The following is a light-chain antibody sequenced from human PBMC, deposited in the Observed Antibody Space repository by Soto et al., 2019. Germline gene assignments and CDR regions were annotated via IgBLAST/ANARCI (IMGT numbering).Light chain of an antibody. CDR2: DAS. J-gene: IGKJ5*01. CDR3: QQRSNWPSIT. Sequence: EIVLTQSPATLSLSPGERATLSCWASQSVSSYLAWHQQKPGQAPRLLIFDASSRATGIPARFSGSGPGADFTLAISSLEPEDFAVYYCQQRSNWPSITFGQGTRLEIK. CDR1: QSVSSY. V-gene: IGKV3-11*01.